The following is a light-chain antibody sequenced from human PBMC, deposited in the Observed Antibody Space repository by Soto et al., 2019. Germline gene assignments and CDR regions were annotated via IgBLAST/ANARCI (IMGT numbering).Light chain of an antibody. CDR1: ISDVGDNY. Sequence: SALTQPPSASGSPGQTATISCTGTISDVGDNYVSWYQQHLGKAPKLMIYEVSQLPSGVPDRFSGSKSGNTASLTVSGLQTEDEADYDCTAYEGSNHLVFGSGTKVTV. V-gene: IGLV2-8*01. CDR3: TAYEGSNHLV. J-gene: IGLJ1*01. CDR2: EVS.